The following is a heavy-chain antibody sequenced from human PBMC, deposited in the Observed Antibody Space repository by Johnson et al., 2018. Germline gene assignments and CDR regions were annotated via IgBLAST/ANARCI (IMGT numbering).Heavy chain of an antibody. J-gene: IGHJ6*03. D-gene: IGHD2/OR15-2a*01. Sequence: QVQLQQWGAGLVKASETLSLTCDVYGGSLSGYYWSWIRQPPGKGLEWIGEINHSGSTNYNPSLKIRVTTSVDTSKNQFSLKLSSVTAADTAVYYWARDFSTGYYYMDGWGKGTTVTVSS. CDR3: ARDFSTGYYYMDG. CDR1: GGSLSGYY. V-gene: IGHV4-34*01. CDR2: INHSGST.